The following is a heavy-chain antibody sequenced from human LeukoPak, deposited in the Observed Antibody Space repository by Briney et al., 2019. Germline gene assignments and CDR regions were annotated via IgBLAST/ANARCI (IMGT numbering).Heavy chain of an antibody. CDR2: IRYDGSNK. J-gene: IGHJ3*02. CDR1: GFTFSSYG. D-gene: IGHD1-26*01. Sequence: GGSLRLSCAASGFTFSSYGMHWVRQAPGKGLEWVAFIRYDGSNKYYADSVKGRFTISRDNSKNTLYLQMNSLRAEDTAVYYCAKDLGGATTSSDAFDIWGQGTMVTVSS. CDR3: AKDLGGATTSSDAFDI. V-gene: IGHV3-30*02.